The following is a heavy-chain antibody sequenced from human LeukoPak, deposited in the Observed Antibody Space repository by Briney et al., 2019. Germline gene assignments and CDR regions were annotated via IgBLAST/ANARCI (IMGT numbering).Heavy chain of an antibody. CDR1: GFTFSNYW. Sequence: GGSLRLSCAASGFTFSNYWMHWVRQAPGKGLVWVSRINSGGSSRNYADSVKGRFTISRDNAKNTLYLQMNSLRAEDTAVYYCASASSHRIAAGGDYWGQGTLVTVSS. CDR2: INSGGSSR. V-gene: IGHV3-74*01. J-gene: IGHJ4*02. CDR3: ASASSHRIAAGGDY. D-gene: IGHD6-13*01.